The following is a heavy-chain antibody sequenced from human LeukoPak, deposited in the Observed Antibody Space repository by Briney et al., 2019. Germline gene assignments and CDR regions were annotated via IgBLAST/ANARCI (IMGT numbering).Heavy chain of an antibody. J-gene: IGHJ4*02. D-gene: IGHD3-10*01. Sequence: GGSLRLSCAASGFTFSRYWMSWVRQAPGKGLEWVSYISSSGSTIYYADSVKGRFTISRDNAKNSLYLQMNSLRAEDTAVYYCARERYYGSGSSPLGYWGQGTLVTVSS. CDR1: GFTFSRYW. CDR3: ARERYYGSGSSPLGY. V-gene: IGHV3-48*03. CDR2: ISSSGSTI.